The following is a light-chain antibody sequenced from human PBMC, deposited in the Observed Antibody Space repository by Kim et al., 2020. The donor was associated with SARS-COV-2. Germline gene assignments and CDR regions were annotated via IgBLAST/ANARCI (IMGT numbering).Light chain of an antibody. J-gene: IGKJ4*01. CDR1: QGISSA. Sequence: AVQLTQSPSSLSASVGDRVTITCRASQGISSALAWYQQKPGKAPQLLIYAASTLQSGVPSRFSGSGSGTDFTLTISSLQPEDFATYYCQQFGRYPSLTFGGGTKVDIK. V-gene: IGKV1-13*02. CDR2: AAS. CDR3: QQFGRYPSLT.